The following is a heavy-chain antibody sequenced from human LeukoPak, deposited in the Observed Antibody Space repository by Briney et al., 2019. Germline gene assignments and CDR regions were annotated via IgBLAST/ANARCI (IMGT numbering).Heavy chain of an antibody. Sequence: GASVKVSCKASGYTFTGYYMHWVRQAPGQGLEWMGWINPNSGGTNYAQKFQGRVTMTRDTSISTAYMELSRLRSDDTAVYYCARERAEYYDILTGYYNNWFDPWGQGTLVTVSS. CDR1: GYTFTGYY. D-gene: IGHD3-9*01. CDR3: ARERAEYYDILTGYYNNWFDP. CDR2: INPNSGGT. J-gene: IGHJ5*02. V-gene: IGHV1-2*02.